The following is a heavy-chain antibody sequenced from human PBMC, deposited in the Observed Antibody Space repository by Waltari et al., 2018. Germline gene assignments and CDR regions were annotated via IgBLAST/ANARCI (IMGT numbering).Heavy chain of an antibody. V-gene: IGHV4-4*07. D-gene: IGHD4-4*01. CDR1: GGFVTNLY. CDR2: VFSSGST. CDR3: ARGRGLQGFNFYYDMDV. J-gene: IGHJ6*03. Sequence: VHLQESGPGRLKPSETLSLTCTVSGGFVTNLYWTWIRRPAGKGLEWIGRVFSSGSTNYNSSLKSRVTMSVDTSKNQISLKLTSVTAADTGIYYCARGRGLQGFNFYYDMDVWGKGSAVTVSS.